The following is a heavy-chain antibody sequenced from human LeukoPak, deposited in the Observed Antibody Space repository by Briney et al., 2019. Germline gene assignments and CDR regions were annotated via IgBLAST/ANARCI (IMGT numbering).Heavy chain of an antibody. J-gene: IGHJ6*03. Sequence: PGGSLRLSCAASGFTFSSYGMHWVRQAPGKGLEWVAFIRYDGSNKYYADSVKGRFTISRDNSKNTLYLQMNSLRAEDTAVYYCAKDYFGVRGVPTNYYYYYMDVWGKGTTVTISS. CDR1: GFTFSSYG. V-gene: IGHV3-30*02. CDR2: IRYDGSNK. D-gene: IGHD3-10*01. CDR3: AKDYFGVRGVPTNYYYYYMDV.